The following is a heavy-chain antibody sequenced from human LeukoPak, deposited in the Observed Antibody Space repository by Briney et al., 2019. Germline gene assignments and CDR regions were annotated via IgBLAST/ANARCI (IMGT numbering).Heavy chain of an antibody. Sequence: ASVKVSCKASGYTFTGYYMHWVRQAPGQGLEWMGWINPNSGGTNYAQKFQGRVTMTRDTSFSTAYMELSRLRSDDTAVYYCARDGVDGSGSYYNVGFSFYYYYGMDVWGQGTTVTVSS. CDR2: INPNSGGT. V-gene: IGHV1-2*02. CDR1: GYTFTGYY. J-gene: IGHJ6*02. D-gene: IGHD3-10*01. CDR3: ARDGVDGSGSYYNVGFSFYYYYGMDV.